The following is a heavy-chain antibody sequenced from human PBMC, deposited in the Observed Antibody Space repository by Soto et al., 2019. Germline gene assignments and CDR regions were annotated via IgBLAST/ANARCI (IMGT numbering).Heavy chain of an antibody. CDR2: IYHSGST. CDR1: GSGSTSPSYS. CDR3: ARGDRYNSAFDI. D-gene: IGHD1-20*01. Sequence: SETLSLTGALGGSGSTSPSYSWSWIRQPPGKGLEWIGYIYHSGSTYYNPSLKSRVTISVDRSKNQFSLKLSSVTAADTAVYYCARGDRYNSAFDIWVQGTMVT. V-gene: IGHV4-30-2*01. J-gene: IGHJ3*02.